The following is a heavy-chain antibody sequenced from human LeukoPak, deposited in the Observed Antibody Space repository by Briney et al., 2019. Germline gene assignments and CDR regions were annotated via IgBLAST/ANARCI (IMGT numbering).Heavy chain of an antibody. CDR2: VKQDESGK. V-gene: IGHV3-7*01. Sequence: GGSLRLSCAGSGFTFSNYWMTWVRQAPGKGLEWVANVKQDESGKHYVGSVKGRFTISRDNAKSSLYLRMDSLRVEDTAVYYCARDRDYHDDRTDYYYDAFDIWGQGTTVTVSS. CDR3: ARDRDYHDDRTDYYYDAFDI. CDR1: GFTFSNYW. D-gene: IGHD3-22*01. J-gene: IGHJ3*02.